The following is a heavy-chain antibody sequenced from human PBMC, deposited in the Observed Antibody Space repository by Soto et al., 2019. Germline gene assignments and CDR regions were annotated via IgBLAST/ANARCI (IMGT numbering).Heavy chain of an antibody. CDR3: ARGKYSGYWGGHFDY. Sequence: TSETLSLTCAVYGGSFSGYYWSWIRQPPGKGLEWIGEINHSGSTNYNPSLKSRVTISVDTSKNQFSLKLSSVTAADTAVYYCARGKYSGYWGGHFDYWGQGTLVTV. D-gene: IGHD5-12*01. V-gene: IGHV4-34*01. CDR2: INHSGST. J-gene: IGHJ4*02. CDR1: GGSFSGYY.